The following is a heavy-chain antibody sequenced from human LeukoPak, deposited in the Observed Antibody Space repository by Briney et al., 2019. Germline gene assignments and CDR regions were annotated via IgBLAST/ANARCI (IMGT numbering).Heavy chain of an antibody. CDR2: ISSSSSTI. CDR1: GFTFSSYS. J-gene: IGHJ4*02. CDR3: ARPESPTATPSPFDY. D-gene: IGHD1-14*01. V-gene: IGHV3-48*02. Sequence: PGGSLRLSCAASGFTFSSYSMNWVRQAPGKGLEWVSYISSSSSTIYYADSVKGRFTISRDNAKNSLYLQMNSLRDEDTAVYYCARPESPTATPSPFDYWGQGTPVTVSS.